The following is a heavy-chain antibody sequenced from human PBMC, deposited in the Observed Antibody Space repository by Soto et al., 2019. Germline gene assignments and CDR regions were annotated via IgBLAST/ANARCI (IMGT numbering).Heavy chain of an antibody. V-gene: IGHV4-31*03. CDR1: GGSISSGAYY. CDR3: ARDSASTVVTTVSV. D-gene: IGHD4-17*01. J-gene: IGHJ4*02. Sequence: QVQLQESGPGLVKPSQTLSLTCTVSGGSISSGAYYWSWIRQHPGKGLEWIGYIYSSGSTYYNPSLKSRVTISVDTSKNQFSLNRSSVTAADTAVYYCARDSASTVVTTVSVWGQGTLVNVSS. CDR2: IYSSGST.